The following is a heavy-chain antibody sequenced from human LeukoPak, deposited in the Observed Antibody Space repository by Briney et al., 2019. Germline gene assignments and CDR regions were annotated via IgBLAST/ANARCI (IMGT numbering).Heavy chain of an antibody. Sequence: GGSLRLSCAASGFTFSSYGMHWVRQAPGKGLEWAAVIWYDGSNKYYADSVKGRFTISRDNSKNTLYLQMNSLRAEDTAVYYCARDRGPEIDYWGQGTLVTVSS. CDR3: ARDRGPEIDY. V-gene: IGHV3-33*01. J-gene: IGHJ4*02. CDR1: GFTFSSYG. CDR2: IWYDGSNK. D-gene: IGHD3-10*01.